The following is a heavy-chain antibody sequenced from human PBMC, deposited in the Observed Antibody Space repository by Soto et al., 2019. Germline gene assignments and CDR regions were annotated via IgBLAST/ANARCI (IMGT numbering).Heavy chain of an antibody. CDR2: INHSGST. V-gene: IGHV4-34*01. CDR1: GGSFSDYY. D-gene: IGHD3-10*01. J-gene: IGHJ4*02. CDR3: ASRPPGAY. Sequence: SETLSLTCAVYGGSFSDYYWNWIRQPPGKGLEWIGEINHSGSTNYSPSLKSRVTISVDTSKNQFSLKMSSVTAADTAVYYCASRPPGAYWGQGTLVTVSS.